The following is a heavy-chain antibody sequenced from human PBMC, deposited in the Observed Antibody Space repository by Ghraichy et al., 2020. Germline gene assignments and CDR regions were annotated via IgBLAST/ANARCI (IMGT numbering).Heavy chain of an antibody. V-gene: IGHV4-61*01. J-gene: IGHJ4*02. CDR2: IYYSGST. D-gene: IGHD3-10*01. CDR3: ARESEDYYGSGSYYVFDY. Sequence: SETLSLTCTVSGGSVSSGSFYWSWIRQPPGKGLEWIGYIYYSGSTNYNPSLKSRVTISVDTSKNQFSLKLSSVTAADTAVYYCARESEDYYGSGSYYVFDYWGQGTLVTVSS. CDR1: GGSVSSGSFY.